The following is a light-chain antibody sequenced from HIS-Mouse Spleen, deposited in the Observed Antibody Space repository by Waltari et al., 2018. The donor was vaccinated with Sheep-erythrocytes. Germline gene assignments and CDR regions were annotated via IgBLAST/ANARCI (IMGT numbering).Light chain of an antibody. CDR3: QQFNSYPLT. J-gene: IGKJ4*01. CDR1: EGISSA. Sequence: AIQLTQSPSFLSASVGDRVSITCRAREGISSALAWYQQKPGKTPKLLIYDASRLESGVPSRFSGSGSGTDFTLTISRLQPEDFATYYCQQFNSYPLTFGRGTKVEIK. CDR2: DAS. V-gene: IGKV1-13*02.